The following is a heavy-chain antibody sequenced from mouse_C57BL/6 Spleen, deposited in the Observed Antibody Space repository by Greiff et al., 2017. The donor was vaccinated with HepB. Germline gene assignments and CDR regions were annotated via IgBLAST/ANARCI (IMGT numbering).Heavy chain of an antibody. CDR1: GYSITSGYY. V-gene: IGHV3-6*01. D-gene: IGHD1-1*01. J-gene: IGHJ3*01. CDR3: ARDAYYGSRFAY. CDR2: ISYDGSN. Sequence: EVKVEESGPGLVKPSQSLSLTCSVTGYSITSGYYWNWIRQFPGNKLEWMGYISYDGSNNYNPSLKNRISITRDTSKNQFFLKLNSVTTEDTATYYCARDAYYGSRFAYWGQGTLVTVSA.